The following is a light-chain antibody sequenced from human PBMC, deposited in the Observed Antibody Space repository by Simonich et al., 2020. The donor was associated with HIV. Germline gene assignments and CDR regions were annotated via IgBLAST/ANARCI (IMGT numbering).Light chain of an antibody. Sequence: DIVMTQSPDSLAVSLGERATINCKSSQSVLYNSNNKNYLAWYQQKPGQPPKLLIYWASTRESGVPDRFSGSGSGTDFTLTISSVQAEDVAVYYCHQYSSTPQTFGQGTKVEIK. J-gene: IGKJ1*01. CDR1: QSVLYNSNNKNY. V-gene: IGKV4-1*01. CDR3: HQYSSTPQT. CDR2: WAS.